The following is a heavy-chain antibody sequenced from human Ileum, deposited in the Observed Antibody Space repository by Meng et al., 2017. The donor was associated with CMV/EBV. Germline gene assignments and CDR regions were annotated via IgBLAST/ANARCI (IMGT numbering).Heavy chain of an antibody. CDR3: ATVLMSAFEI. V-gene: IGHV3-74*01. D-gene: IGHD4-23*01. CDR1: GFTFSNYW. J-gene: IGHJ3*02. Sequence: GGSLRLSCAASGFTFSNYWMHWVRQVPGKGLVWVSRIISDESTTIYADSVKGRFTISRDNAKNTLYLQMNSLRADDTAVYYCATVLMSAFEIWGQGTMVTVSS. CDR2: IISDESTT.